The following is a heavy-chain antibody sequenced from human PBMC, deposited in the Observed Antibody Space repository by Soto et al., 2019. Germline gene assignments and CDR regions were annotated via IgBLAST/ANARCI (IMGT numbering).Heavy chain of an antibody. J-gene: IGHJ3*02. D-gene: IGHD2-2*01. V-gene: IGHV1-2*04. CDR2: INPNSGGT. CDR3: ARRVPSDIVVVPAASDAFDI. CDR1: GYTFTGYY. Sequence: ASVKVSCKASGYTFTGYYMHWVRQAPGQGLEWMGWINPNSGGTNYAQKFQGWVTMTRDTAISTAYMELSRLGSDETAVYYCARRVPSDIVVVPAASDAFDIWGQGTMVTVSS.